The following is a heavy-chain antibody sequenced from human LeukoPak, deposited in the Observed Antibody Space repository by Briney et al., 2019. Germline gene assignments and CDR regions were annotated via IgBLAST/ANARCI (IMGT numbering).Heavy chain of an antibody. D-gene: IGHD5-24*01. CDR3: ARGGEWLRFGYYYYMDV. J-gene: IGHJ6*03. V-gene: IGHV3-21*01. CDR1: GITVSTNY. CDR2: ISSSSSYI. Sequence: PGGSLRLSCAASGITVSTNYMNWVRQAPGKGLEWVSSISSSSSYIYYADSVKGRFTISRDNAKNSLYLQMNSLRAEDTAVYYCARGGEWLRFGYYYYMDVWGKGTTATVSS.